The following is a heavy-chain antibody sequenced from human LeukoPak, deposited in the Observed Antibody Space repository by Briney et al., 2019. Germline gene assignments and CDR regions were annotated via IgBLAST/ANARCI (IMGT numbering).Heavy chain of an antibody. CDR2: ISSSSSYI. CDR3: ARDLRHYYGSGSYSLFDY. CDR1: GFTFSSYS. Sequence: GGSLRLSCAASGFTFSSYSMNWVRQAPGKGLEWVSYISSSSSYIYYADSVKGRFTISRDSAKNSLYLQMNSLRAEDTAVYYCARDLRHYYGSGSYSLFDYWGQGTLVTVSS. D-gene: IGHD3-10*01. V-gene: IGHV3-21*05. J-gene: IGHJ4*02.